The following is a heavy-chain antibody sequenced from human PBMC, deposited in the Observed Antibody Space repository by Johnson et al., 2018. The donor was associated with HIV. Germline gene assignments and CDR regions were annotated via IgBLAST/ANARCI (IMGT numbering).Heavy chain of an antibody. V-gene: IGHV3-20*04. D-gene: IGHD2-8*01. CDR3: ARDPRYCSDGICYMGSLDI. J-gene: IGHJ3*02. CDR2: INWNGGST. Sequence: VQLVESGGGVVQPGRSLRLSCAASGFTFSSYAMHWVRQAPGKGLEWVSGINWNGGSTSYTDSVKGRFTISRDNAKKSLYLQMNSLRAEDTALYYCARDPRYCSDGICYMGSLDIWGQGTMVTVAS. CDR1: GFTFSSYA.